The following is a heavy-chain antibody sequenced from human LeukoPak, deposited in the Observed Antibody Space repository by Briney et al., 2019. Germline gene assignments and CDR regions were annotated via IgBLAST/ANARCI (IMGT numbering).Heavy chain of an antibody. D-gene: IGHD3-10*01. V-gene: IGHV1-46*01. CDR1: GYTFTSYY. CDR2: INHSGGST. CDR3: ARDFGLDLYGSGANNWFDP. J-gene: IGHJ5*02. Sequence: ASVKVSCKASGYTFTSYYMHWVRQAPGQGLEWKGKINHSGGSTSYAQKFQRRVTMTRDTSTSTVYMKLSSLRSEDTAVYYCARDFGLDLYGSGANNWFDPRGQGTLVTVSS.